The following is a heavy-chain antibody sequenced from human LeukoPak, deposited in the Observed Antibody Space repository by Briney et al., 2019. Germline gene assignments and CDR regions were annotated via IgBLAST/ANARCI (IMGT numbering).Heavy chain of an antibody. D-gene: IGHD3-9*01. CDR1: GGSISSYY. CDR3: ASTYYDILTGNMDYYYMDV. Sequence: SETLSLTCTVSGGSISSYYWSWIRQPAGKGLEWTGRIYTSGSTNYNPSLKSRVTMSVDTSKNQFSLKLSSVTAADTAVYYCASTYYDILTGNMDYYYMDVWGKGTTVTISS. J-gene: IGHJ6*03. CDR2: IYTSGST. V-gene: IGHV4-4*07.